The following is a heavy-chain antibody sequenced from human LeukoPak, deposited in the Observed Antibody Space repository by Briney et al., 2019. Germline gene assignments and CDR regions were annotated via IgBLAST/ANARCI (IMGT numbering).Heavy chain of an antibody. CDR2: INPNSGGT. J-gene: IGHJ3*02. CDR3: ARGRSSSSGYSSAFDI. CDR1: GYTFTSYG. D-gene: IGHD6-13*01. V-gene: IGHV1-2*02. Sequence: ASVKVSCKASGYTFTSYGISWVRQAPGQGLERMGWINPNSGGTNYAQKFQGRVTMTRDTSISTAYMELSRLRSDDTAVYYGARGRSSSSGYSSAFDIWGQGTMVTVSS.